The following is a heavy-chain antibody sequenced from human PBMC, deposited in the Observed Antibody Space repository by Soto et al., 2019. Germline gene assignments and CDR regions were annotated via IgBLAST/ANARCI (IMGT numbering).Heavy chain of an antibody. D-gene: IGHD2-2*01. V-gene: IGHV6-1*01. Sequence: SQTLSLTCAISGDSVSSNSAAWNWIRQSPSRGLEWLGRTYYRSKWYNDYAVSVKSRITINPDTSKNQFSLQLNSVTPEDTAVYYCARDPLLGYCSSTSCHYYYYYGMDVRGQGTTVTVSS. CDR2: TYYRSKWYN. J-gene: IGHJ6*02. CDR1: GDSVSSNSAA. CDR3: ARDPLLGYCSSTSCHYYYYYGMDV.